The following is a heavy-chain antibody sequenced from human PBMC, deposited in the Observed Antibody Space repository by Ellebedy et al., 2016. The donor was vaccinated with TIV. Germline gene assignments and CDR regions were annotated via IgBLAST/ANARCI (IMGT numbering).Heavy chain of an antibody. Sequence: AASVKVSCKASGYTGYTFTSYGISWVRQAPGQGLEWMGWISGYTGDTKYAENLQGRVTMTTGASTSTAYMELRSLRADDTAVYYCARDRSYYDSSGYYYFAFDIWGQGTMVTVSS. CDR1: GYTGYTFTSYG. V-gene: IGHV1-18*01. CDR3: ARDRSYYDSSGYYYFAFDI. J-gene: IGHJ3*02. CDR2: ISGYTGDT. D-gene: IGHD3-22*01.